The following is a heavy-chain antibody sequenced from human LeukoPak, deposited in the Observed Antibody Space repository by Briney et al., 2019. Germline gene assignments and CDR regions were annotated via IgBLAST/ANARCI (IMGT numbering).Heavy chain of an antibody. CDR3: ARVSGSITIFGGPKAFDI. D-gene: IGHD3-3*01. CDR1: GYTFTCYY. CDR2: INPSGGST. J-gene: IGHJ3*02. Sequence: ASVKVSCKASGYTFTCYYMHWVRQAPGQGLEWMGIINPSGGSTSYAQKFQGRVTMTRDTSTSTVYMELSSLRSEDTAVYYCARVSGSITIFGGPKAFDIWGQGTMVTVSS. V-gene: IGHV1-46*01.